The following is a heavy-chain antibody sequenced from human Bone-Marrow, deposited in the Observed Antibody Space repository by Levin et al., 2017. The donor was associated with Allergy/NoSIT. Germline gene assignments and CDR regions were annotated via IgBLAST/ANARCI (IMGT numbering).Heavy chain of an antibody. Sequence: PGGSLRLSCVVSGFTFNNYAMSWVRQAPGKGLEWVSIISGGGGSTDYADSVKGRFTISRDNFENTLYLQINNLRAEDTAVYYCAKGTDYGEVVSHYFDHWGQGTLVSVS. D-gene: IGHD4-17*01. J-gene: IGHJ4*02. V-gene: IGHV3-23*01. CDR1: GFTFNNYA. CDR2: ISGGGGST. CDR3: AKGTDYGEVVSHYFDH.